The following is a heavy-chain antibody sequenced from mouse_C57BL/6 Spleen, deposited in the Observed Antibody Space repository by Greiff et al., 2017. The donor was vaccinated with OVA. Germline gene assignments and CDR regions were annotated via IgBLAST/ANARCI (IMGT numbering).Heavy chain of an antibody. CDR2: ISSGSSTI. V-gene: IGHV5-17*01. CDR1: GITFSDYG. CDR3: ARDYSNYEGYFDV. Sequence: EVMLVESGGGLVKPGGSLKLSCAASGITFSDYGMHWVRQAPEKGLEWVAYISSGSSTIYYADTVKGRFTISRDNAKNTLFLQMTSLRSEDTAMYYCARDYSNYEGYFDVWGTGTTVTVSS. J-gene: IGHJ1*03. D-gene: IGHD2-5*01.